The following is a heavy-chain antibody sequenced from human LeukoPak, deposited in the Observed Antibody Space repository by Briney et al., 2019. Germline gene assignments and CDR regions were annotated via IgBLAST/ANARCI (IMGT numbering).Heavy chain of an antibody. Sequence: SETLSLTCAVSGGSISSSNWWSWVRQPPGKGLEWIGEIYNSGSTNYNPSLKSRVTISVDKSKNQFSLKLSSVTAADTAVYYCARARGTMVRDYYYYYGMDVWGKGTTVTVSS. D-gene: IGHD3-10*01. CDR1: GGSISSSNW. V-gene: IGHV4-4*02. CDR3: ARARGTMVRDYYYYYGMDV. CDR2: IYNSGST. J-gene: IGHJ6*04.